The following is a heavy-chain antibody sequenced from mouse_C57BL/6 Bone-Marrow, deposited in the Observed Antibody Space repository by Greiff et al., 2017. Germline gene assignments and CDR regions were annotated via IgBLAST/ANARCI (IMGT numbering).Heavy chain of an antibody. V-gene: IGHV1-26*01. D-gene: IGHD1-1*01. CDR2: INPNNGGT. CDR1: GYTFTDYY. J-gene: IGHJ2*01. CDR3: ARWGTTVLDYFDY. Sequence: EVQLQQSGPELVKPGASVKISCKASGYTFTDYYMNWVKQSHGKSLEWIGDINPNNGGTSYNQKFKGKATLTVDNSSSTAYMELRSLTSEDSAVYYCARWGTTVLDYFDYWGQGTPLTVSS.